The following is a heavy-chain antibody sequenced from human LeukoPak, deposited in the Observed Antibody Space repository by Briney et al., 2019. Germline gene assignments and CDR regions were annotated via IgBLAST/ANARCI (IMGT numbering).Heavy chain of an antibody. D-gene: IGHD4-11*01. Sequence: ASVTVSCKASGYTFTGYYMHWVRQAPGQGLEWMGWINPNSGGTNYAQKFQGRVTMTRDTSISTAYMELSRLRSDDTAVYYCARVLTTITQALDYWGQGTLVTVSS. CDR2: INPNSGGT. CDR1: GYTFTGYY. CDR3: ARVLTTITQALDY. V-gene: IGHV1-2*02. J-gene: IGHJ4*02.